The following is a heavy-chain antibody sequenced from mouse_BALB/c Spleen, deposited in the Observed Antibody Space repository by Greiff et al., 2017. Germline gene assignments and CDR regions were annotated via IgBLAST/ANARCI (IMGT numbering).Heavy chain of an antibody. D-gene: IGHD1-1*01. V-gene: IGHV3-6*02. CDR3: ATPITTVVAMDY. J-gene: IGHJ4*01. CDR1: GYSITSGYY. CDR2: ISYDGST. Sequence: EVKLMESGPGLVKPSQSLSLTCSVTGYSITSGYYWYWIRQVPGNKLEWMGYISYDGSTNYNPSLKNRISITRDTSKNQFFLKLNSVTTEDTATYYCATPITTVVAMDYGGQGTSVTVSS.